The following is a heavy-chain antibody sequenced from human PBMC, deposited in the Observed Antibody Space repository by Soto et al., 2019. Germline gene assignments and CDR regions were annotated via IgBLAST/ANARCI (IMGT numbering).Heavy chain of an antibody. CDR3: ARGLDYRLTPLRS. D-gene: IGHD4-4*01. Sequence: GGSLRLSCAASGFTFSSFSMNWVRQAPGKGLEWVSSITSSSGYIYYADSVKGRFTISRDYAKNSLFLQMNSLGAEDRGVYYGARGLDYRLTPLRSWGQGTLVTVSS. CDR1: GFTFSSFS. V-gene: IGHV3-21*01. CDR2: ITSSSGYI. J-gene: IGHJ5*02.